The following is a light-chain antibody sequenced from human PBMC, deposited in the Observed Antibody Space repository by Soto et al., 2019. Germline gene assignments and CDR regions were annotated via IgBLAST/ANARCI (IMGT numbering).Light chain of an antibody. CDR2: DAS. Sequence: IVMTHSPASVSVSPEERATLTCRANQKLGDGRLAWYQQKPGQPPTLLIYDASTRATGIPDRFSGSGSGTDFTLTIHRVEPEDFAVYYCQEHVSIFGQGTRLEIK. CDR3: QEHVSI. CDR1: QKLGDGR. V-gene: IGKV3-20*01. J-gene: IGKJ5*01.